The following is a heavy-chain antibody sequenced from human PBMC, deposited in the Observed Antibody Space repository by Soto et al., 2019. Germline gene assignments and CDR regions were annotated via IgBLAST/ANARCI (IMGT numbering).Heavy chain of an antibody. CDR2: IIPIFGTA. CDR1: GGTFSSYA. CDR3: ARDPGGYCSGGSCRYGMDV. J-gene: IGHJ6*02. D-gene: IGHD2-15*01. V-gene: IGHV1-69*12. Sequence: QVQLVQSGAEVKKPGSSVKVSCKASGGTFSSYAISWVRQAPGQGLEWMGGIIPIFGTANYAQKFQGRVTITADESTSTAYMELSSLRSEDTAVYYWARDPGGYCSGGSCRYGMDVWGQGTTVTVSS.